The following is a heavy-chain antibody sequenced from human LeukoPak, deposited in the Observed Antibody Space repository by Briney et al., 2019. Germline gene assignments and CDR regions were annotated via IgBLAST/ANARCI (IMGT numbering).Heavy chain of an antibody. D-gene: IGHD6-13*01. CDR1: GFTVSRYW. CDR3: ARELKGIIAAAASEFDY. CDR2: IKEDGSRE. Sequence: PGGSLRLSCAASGFTVSRYWMSWVRQAPGKGLEWVANIKEDGSREYYVDSVKGRFTISRDNAKNSLYLQMNSLRAEDTAVYYCARELKGIIAAAASEFDYWGQGTLVTVSS. V-gene: IGHV3-7*01. J-gene: IGHJ4*02.